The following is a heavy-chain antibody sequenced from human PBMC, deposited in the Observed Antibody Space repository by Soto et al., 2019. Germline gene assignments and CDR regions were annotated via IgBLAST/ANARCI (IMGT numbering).Heavy chain of an antibody. V-gene: IGHV3-21*01. J-gene: IGHJ2*01. CDR3: ARDGYGDSQREYWYFDL. CDR2: ISSSSSYI. CDR1: GFTFSSYS. D-gene: IGHD4-17*01. Sequence: GGSLRLSCAASGFTFSSYSMNWVRQAPGKGLEWVSSISSSSSYIYYADSVKGRFTISRDNAKNSLYLQMNSLRAEDTAVYYCARDGYGDSQREYWYFDLWGRGTLVTVSS.